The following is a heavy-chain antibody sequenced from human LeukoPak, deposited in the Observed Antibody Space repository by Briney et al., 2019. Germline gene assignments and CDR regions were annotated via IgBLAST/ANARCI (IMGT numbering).Heavy chain of an antibody. D-gene: IGHD2-15*01. CDR1: GGSISSGDYY. CDR2: IYYSGST. CDR3: ARDGPRGGMDV. J-gene: IGHJ6*02. Sequence: SETLSLTCTVSGGSISSGDYYWSWIRQPPGKGLEWIGYIYYSGSTYYNPSLKSRVTISVDTSKNQFSLKLSSVTAADTAVYYCARDGPRGGMDVWGQGTTVTVSS. V-gene: IGHV4-30-4*01.